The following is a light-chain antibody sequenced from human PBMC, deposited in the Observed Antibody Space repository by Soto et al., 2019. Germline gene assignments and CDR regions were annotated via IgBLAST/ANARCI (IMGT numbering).Light chain of an antibody. J-gene: IGKJ3*01. V-gene: IGKV1-39*01. CDR3: QQSHNMPFT. Sequence: DIQMNQSPSSLSASVGDRVTITCRASQSITNYLNWYQHKPGKAPKLLVYAASSLQSGVPSRFSGSGSGTDFTLTISSLQPEDFATYFCQQSHNMPFTFGPGTKVDIK. CDR1: QSITNY. CDR2: AAS.